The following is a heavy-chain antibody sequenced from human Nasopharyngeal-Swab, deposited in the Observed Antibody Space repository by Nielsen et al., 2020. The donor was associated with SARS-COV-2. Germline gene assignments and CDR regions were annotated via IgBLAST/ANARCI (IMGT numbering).Heavy chain of an antibody. J-gene: IGHJ4*02. CDR3: AKVSSYFDSSALDY. D-gene: IGHD3-22*01. CDR2: IKQDGSEK. Sequence: GESLKISCAASGFTFSSYWMSWVRQAPGKGLEWVANIKQDGSEKYYVDSVKGRFTISRDNSKNTLYLQMNSLRAEDTAVYYCAKVSSYFDSSALDYWGQGTLVTVSS. V-gene: IGHV3-7*05. CDR1: GFTFSSYW.